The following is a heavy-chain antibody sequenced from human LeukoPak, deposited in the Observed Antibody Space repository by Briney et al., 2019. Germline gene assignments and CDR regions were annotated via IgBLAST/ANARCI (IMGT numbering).Heavy chain of an antibody. J-gene: IGHJ4*02. V-gene: IGHV4-31*03. CDR2: IYYSGST. CDR1: GGSISSGGYY. CDR3: AGLFCGGDCFDY. Sequence: PSETLSLTCTVSGGSISSGGYYWSWIRQHPGKGLEWIGYIYYSGSTYYNPSPKSRVTISVDTSKNQFSLKLSSVTAADTAVYYCAGLFCGGDCFDYWGQGTLVTVSS. D-gene: IGHD2-21*02.